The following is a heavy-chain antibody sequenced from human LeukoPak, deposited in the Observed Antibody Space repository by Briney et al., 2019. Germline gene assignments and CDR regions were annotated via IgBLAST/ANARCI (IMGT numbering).Heavy chain of an antibody. CDR1: GFTFSSYW. D-gene: IGHD3-10*01. CDR3: ARDGGVLLWFGESSYGMDV. J-gene: IGHJ6*02. Sequence: GGSLRLSCAASGFTFSSYWMSWVRQAPGKGLEWVANIKQDGSEKYYVDSVKGRFTISRDNAKNSLYLQMNSLRAEDTAVYYCARDGGVLLWFGESSYGMDVWGQGTTVTVSS. CDR2: IKQDGSEK. V-gene: IGHV3-7*03.